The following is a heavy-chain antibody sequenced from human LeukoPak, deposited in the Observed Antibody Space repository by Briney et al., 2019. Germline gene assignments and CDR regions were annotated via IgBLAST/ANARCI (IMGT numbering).Heavy chain of an antibody. V-gene: IGHV4-39*01. D-gene: IGHD2-2*01. Sequence: PSETLSLTCTVSGGSIYSSSHYWGWIRQPPGKGLEWIGSMYYSGGTYYNPSLKSRVTISIDTSRNQFSLKLNSVTAADTAVYYCARLLRCCSTNSCYPFDYWGQGTLVTVSS. CDR3: ARLLRCCSTNSCYPFDY. CDR1: GGSIYSSSHY. J-gene: IGHJ4*02. CDR2: MYYSGGT.